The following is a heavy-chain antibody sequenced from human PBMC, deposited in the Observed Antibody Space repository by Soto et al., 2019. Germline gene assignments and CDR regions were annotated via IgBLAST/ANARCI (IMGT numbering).Heavy chain of an antibody. J-gene: IGHJ3*02. CDR3: ARDSKRCCAFDI. D-gene: IGHD4-17*01. V-gene: IGHV4-59*02. Sequence: SETLSLTCSFSGDSVTGHYLTWIRQSPEKGLEWIGYMHYTGFSHYNPSLKSRFTISRDNSKNTVYLQMNSLRAEDTAVYYCARDSKRCCAFDIWGQGTMVTVSS. CDR2: MHYTGFS. CDR1: GDSVTGHY.